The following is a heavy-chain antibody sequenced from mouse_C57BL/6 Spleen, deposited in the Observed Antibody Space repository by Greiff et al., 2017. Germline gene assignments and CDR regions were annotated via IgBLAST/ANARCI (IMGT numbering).Heavy chain of an antibody. CDR3: ARRETMGYYCDY. J-gene: IGHJ2*01. CDR1: GYTFTTYP. V-gene: IGHV1-47*01. Sequence: VQGVESGAELVKPGASVKMSCKASGYTFTTYPIEWMKQNHGKSLEWIGNFHPYNDDTKYNEKFKGKATLTVEKSSNTVYLELSRLTSDDTAVYYCARRETMGYYCDYWGQGTTLTVSS. CDR2: FHPYNDDT. D-gene: IGHD1-1*02.